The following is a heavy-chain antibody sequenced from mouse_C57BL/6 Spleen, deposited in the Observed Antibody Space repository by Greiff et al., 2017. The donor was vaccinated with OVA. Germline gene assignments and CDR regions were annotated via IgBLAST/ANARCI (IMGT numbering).Heavy chain of an antibody. CDR2: INYDGSST. V-gene: IGHV5-16*01. CDR3: ARDQAQATPFYAMDY. J-gene: IGHJ4*01. D-gene: IGHD3-2*02. Sequence: EVHLVESEGGLVQPGSSMKLSCTASGFTFSDYYMAWVRQVPEKGLEWVANINYDGSSTYYLDSLKSRFIISRDNAKNILYLQMSSLKSEDTATYYCARDQAQATPFYAMDYWGQGTSVTVSS. CDR1: GFTFSDYY.